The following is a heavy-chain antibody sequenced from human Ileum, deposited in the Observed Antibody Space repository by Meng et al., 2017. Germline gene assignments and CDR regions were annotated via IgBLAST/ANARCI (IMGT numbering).Heavy chain of an antibody. J-gene: IGHJ4*02. CDR3: ARVPSYYDPTGLRNYFDH. D-gene: IGHD3-16*01. Sequence: GGSLRLSCGGSGFTFSDHEMNWVRQAPGKGLEWVSYISSNGKTTYYADSVRGRFTISRDNAKDSLSLQMNNLRVEDTALYYCARVPSYYDPTGLRNYFDHWGQGTLVTGSS. CDR2: ISSNGKTT. V-gene: IGHV3-48*03. CDR1: GFTFSDHE.